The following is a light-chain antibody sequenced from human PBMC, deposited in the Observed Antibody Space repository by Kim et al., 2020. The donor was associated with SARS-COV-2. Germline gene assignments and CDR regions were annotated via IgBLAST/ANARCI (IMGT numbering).Light chain of an antibody. J-gene: IGLJ2*01. CDR1: SLRSYY. CDR3: QSRDSGGNVL. V-gene: IGLV3-19*01. Sequence: SSELTQDSAVSVALGQTVSITCQGDSLRSYYATWYQQRPRQAPVLVIYGRNNRPLGIPDRFSGSSSGNTASLTISGAQAEDEADFYCQSRDSGGNVLFGGGTQLTVL. CDR2: GRN.